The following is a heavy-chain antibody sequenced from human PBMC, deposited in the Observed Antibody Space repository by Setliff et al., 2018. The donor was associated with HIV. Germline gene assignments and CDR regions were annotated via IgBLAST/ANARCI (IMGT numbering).Heavy chain of an antibody. CDR1: GYTFTGYY. J-gene: IGHJ4*02. Sequence: ASVKVSCKASGYTFTGYYMHWVRQAPGQGLEWMGWINPKSDGTNYAQKFQGWITMTRDTSISTAYMELSRLRSEDTAVYYCARNTYSGYDSADYWGQGTLVTVSS. CDR3: ARNTYSGYDSADY. CDR2: INPKSDGT. D-gene: IGHD5-12*01. V-gene: IGHV1-2*04.